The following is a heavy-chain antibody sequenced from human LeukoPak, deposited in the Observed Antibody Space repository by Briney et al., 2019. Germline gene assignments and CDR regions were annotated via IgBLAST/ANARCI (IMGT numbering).Heavy chain of an antibody. V-gene: IGHV3-64*01. J-gene: IGHJ4*02. CDR3: GRSRDDYWSFDY. CDR2: ISSNAGNT. CDR1: GFTFSGYG. Sequence: GGTLRLPCAASGFTFSGYGMHWVREAPGKGLEYVSGISSNAGNTYYGNSVKGRFTVSRDNSKNTLYLQMGSLRAEDMAMYFCGRSRDDYWSFDYWGQGTLVTVSS. D-gene: IGHD5-24*01.